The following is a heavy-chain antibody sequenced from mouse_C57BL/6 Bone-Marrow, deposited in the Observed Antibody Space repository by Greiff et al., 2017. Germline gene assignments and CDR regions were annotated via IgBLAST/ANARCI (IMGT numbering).Heavy chain of an antibody. D-gene: IGHD2-5*01. Sequence: EVQLQQSGAELVRPGASVKLSCTASGFNIKDDYMHWVKQRPEQGLEWIGWIDPENGDTEYASKFQGKATITADTSSNTAYLQLSSLTSEDTAVYYCTFYSNYDYAMDYWGQGTSVTVSS. CDR1: GFNIKDDY. J-gene: IGHJ4*01. CDR2: IDPENGDT. V-gene: IGHV14-4*01. CDR3: TFYSNYDYAMDY.